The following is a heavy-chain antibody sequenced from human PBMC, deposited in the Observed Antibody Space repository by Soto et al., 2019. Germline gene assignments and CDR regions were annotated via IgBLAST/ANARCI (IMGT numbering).Heavy chain of an antibody. D-gene: IGHD1-1*01. CDR2: IKSKTDGGRT. J-gene: IGHJ4*02. CDR3: TKEPHWNADTRSFYX. CDR1: GFTFSNAW. Sequence: GGSLRLSCAASGFTFSNAWMNWVRQAPGKGLEWVFRIKSKTDGGRTDDAAPVKCRLTISRHDPKNTLYLQMNSLKPEDTAVYYCTKEPHWNADTRSFYXWGQGTLVTVSX. V-gene: IGHV3-15*01.